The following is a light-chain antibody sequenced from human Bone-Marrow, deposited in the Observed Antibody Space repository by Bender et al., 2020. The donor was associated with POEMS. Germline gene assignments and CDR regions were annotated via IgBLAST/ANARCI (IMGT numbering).Light chain of an antibody. J-gene: IGLJ2*01. CDR3: QAWDTYSVI. CDR2: QDT. CDR1: RLGNKH. V-gene: IGLV3-1*01. Sequence: SYELTQPPSVSVSPGQTASITCSGYRLGNKHVCWYQQKPGQSPVLVIYQDTKRPSGIPERFSGSNSGNTATLTISGTQAMDEADYYCQAWDTYSVIFGGGTKLTVL.